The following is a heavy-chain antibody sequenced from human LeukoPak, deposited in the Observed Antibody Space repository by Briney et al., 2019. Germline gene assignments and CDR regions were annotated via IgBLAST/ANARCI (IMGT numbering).Heavy chain of an antibody. Sequence: SVKVSCKASGGTFSSYAISWVRQAPGQGLEWMGGIIPIFGTANYAQKFQGRVTITADKSTSTAYMELSSLRSEDTAVYYCTTDEEGYFDYWGQGTLVTVSS. J-gene: IGHJ4*02. CDR3: TTDEEGYFDY. D-gene: IGHD3-22*01. CDR1: GGTFSSYA. V-gene: IGHV1-69*06. CDR2: IIPIFGTA.